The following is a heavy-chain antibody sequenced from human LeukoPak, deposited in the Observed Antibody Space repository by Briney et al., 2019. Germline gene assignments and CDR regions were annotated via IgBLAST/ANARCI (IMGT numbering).Heavy chain of an antibody. Sequence: PGGSLRLSCAASGFTVSSNYMSWVRQAPGKGLEWVSDIYSGGSTYYADSVKGRFTISRDNSKNTLYLQMKSQRAEDTAVYYCARENSLDYGDYYAFDIWGQGTMVTVSS. D-gene: IGHD4-17*01. J-gene: IGHJ3*02. CDR2: IYSGGST. V-gene: IGHV3-53*01. CDR3: ARENSLDYGDYYAFDI. CDR1: GFTVSSNY.